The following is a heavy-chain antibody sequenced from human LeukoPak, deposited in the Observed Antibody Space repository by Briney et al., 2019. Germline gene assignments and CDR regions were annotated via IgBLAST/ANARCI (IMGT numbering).Heavy chain of an antibody. Sequence: ASVKVSCKASGYTFTSYDINWVRQAPGQGLEWMGWMNPNSGNTGYAQKFQGRVTMTRNTSISTAYMELSSLRSEDTAVYYCARVFHYYDSSGYYDYYYYYMDVWGKGTTVTISS. CDR2: MNPNSGNT. J-gene: IGHJ6*03. CDR3: ARVFHYYDSSGYYDYYYYYMDV. V-gene: IGHV1-8*01. CDR1: GYTFTSYD. D-gene: IGHD3-22*01.